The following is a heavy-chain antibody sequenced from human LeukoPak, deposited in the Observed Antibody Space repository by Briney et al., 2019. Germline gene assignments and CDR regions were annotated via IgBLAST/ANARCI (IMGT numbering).Heavy chain of an antibody. CDR3: ARDGDYYDSSGYNPLDY. J-gene: IGHJ4*02. D-gene: IGHD3-22*01. CDR2: ISAYNGNT. Sequence: ASVKVSCKASGYTFTSYGISWVRQAPGQGLEWMGWISAYNGNTNYAQKLQGRVTMTTDTTTSTAYMELRSLRSDDPAVYYCARDGDYYDSSGYNPLDYWGQGTLVTVSS. V-gene: IGHV1-18*01. CDR1: GYTFTSYG.